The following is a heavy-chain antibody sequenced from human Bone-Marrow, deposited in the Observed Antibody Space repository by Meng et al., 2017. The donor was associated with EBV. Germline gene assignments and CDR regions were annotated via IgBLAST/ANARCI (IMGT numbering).Heavy chain of an antibody. CDR3: VRDLWLRIGECV. CDR2: ITPVFGVA. CDR1: GYSFNNFG. D-gene: IGHD5-12*01. V-gene: IGHV1-69*17. J-gene: IGHJ4*02. Sequence: VQLVPAGAEVKKPGSSVKVSCKGSGYSFNNFGISWVRQAPGQGLEWMGDITPVFGVANYAESFQGRVTISADTSTRTTYMDLSSLRSDDTAVYYCVRDLWLRIGECVWGQGTLVTVSS.